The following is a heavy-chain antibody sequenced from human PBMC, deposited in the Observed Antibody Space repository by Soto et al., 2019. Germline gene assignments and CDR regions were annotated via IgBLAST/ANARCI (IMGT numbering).Heavy chain of an antibody. CDR1: GDSMTSPPSY. CDR2: VYYSGAT. Sequence: PSETLSLTCNVSGDSMTSPPSYWGWIRQPPGKGLEWIGTVYYSGATYDNPSLRGRLTVSADTSKKHFSLRLTSVTAADTAVYYCARHDDGFDPWGEGIPVTVSS. CDR3: ARHDDGFDP. J-gene: IGHJ5*02. V-gene: IGHV4-39*01.